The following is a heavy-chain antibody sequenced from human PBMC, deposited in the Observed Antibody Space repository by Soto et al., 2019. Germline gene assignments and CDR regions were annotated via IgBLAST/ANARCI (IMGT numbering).Heavy chain of an antibody. D-gene: IGHD1-7*01. Sequence: EVQLVESGGGLVQPGGSLRLSCAASGFTVSSNYMNWVRQAPGKGLVWVSIIYRGGSTYYADSVKGRFTISRDNSENTLYLQMNSLRAEDTAVYYSARSTFVVLGITVPDYWGQGTLVTVSS. CDR3: ARSTFVVLGITVPDY. CDR2: IYRGGST. CDR1: GFTVSSNY. J-gene: IGHJ4*02. V-gene: IGHV3-66*01.